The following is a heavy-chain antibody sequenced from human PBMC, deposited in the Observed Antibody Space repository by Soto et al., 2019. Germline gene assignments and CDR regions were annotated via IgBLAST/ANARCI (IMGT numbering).Heavy chain of an antibody. V-gene: IGHV3-48*02. J-gene: IGHJ4*02. CDR2: ISSSSSTI. D-gene: IGHD3-22*01. CDR3: ARSGYYYDSSGYYQQIDY. CDR1: GFTFSSYS. Sequence: GGSLRLSCAASGFTFSSYSMNWVRQAPGKGLEWVSYISSSSSTIYYADSVKGRFTISRDNAKNSLYLQMNSLRDEDTAVYYCARSGYYYDSSGYYQQIDYWDQGTLVTVSS.